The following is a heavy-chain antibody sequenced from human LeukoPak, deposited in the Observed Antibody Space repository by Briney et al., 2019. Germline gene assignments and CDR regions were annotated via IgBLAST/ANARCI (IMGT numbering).Heavy chain of an antibody. CDR2: ISHDGSNK. V-gene: IGHV3-30*18. CDR1: GFTFNSYG. D-gene: IGHD3-10*01. CDR3: AKEGYYGSGSFPDS. Sequence: GGSLRLSCEASGFTFNSYGMHWVRRAPGKGLEWMTVISHDGSNKYYVDSVKGRFTISRDNSKSTLYLQMNSLRVEDTAVYYCAKEGYYGSGSFPDSWGQGTLVTVSS. J-gene: IGHJ4*02.